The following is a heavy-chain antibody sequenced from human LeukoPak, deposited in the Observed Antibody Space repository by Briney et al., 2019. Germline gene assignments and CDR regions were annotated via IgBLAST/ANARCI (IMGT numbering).Heavy chain of an antibody. CDR2: MNPNSGNT. V-gene: IGHV1-8*01. Sequence: GASVKVSCKASGYTFTSYDINWVRQATGQGLEWMGWMNPNSGNTGYAQKFQGRVTMTRNTSISTAYMELSSLRSEGTAVYYCARGSRRDGYSTWGYWGQGTLVTVSS. D-gene: IGHD5-24*01. CDR1: GYTFTSYD. CDR3: ARGSRRDGYSTWGY. J-gene: IGHJ4*02.